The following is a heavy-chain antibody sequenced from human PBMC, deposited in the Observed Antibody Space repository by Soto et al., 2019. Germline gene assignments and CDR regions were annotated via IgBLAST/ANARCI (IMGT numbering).Heavy chain of an antibody. CDR3: ARDGYKDWYFDL. CDR2: IYYSGST. D-gene: IGHD6-25*01. V-gene: IGHV4-31*02. Sequence: PSETLSLTCTVSGGSISSGGYYWSWIRQHPGKGLEWIGYIYYSGSTYYNPSLKSRVTISVDTSKNQFSLKLSSVTAADTAVYNCARDGYKDWYFDLWGRGTLVTVSS. J-gene: IGHJ2*01. CDR1: GGSISSGGYY.